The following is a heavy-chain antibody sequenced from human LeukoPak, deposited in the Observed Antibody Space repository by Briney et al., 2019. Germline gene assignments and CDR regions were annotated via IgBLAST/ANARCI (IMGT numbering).Heavy chain of an antibody. CDR2: IRYDGSNK. D-gene: IGHD3-10*01. Sequence: GGSLRLSCAASGFTFSSYGMHWVRQAPGKGLEWVAFIRYDGSNKYYADSVKGRFTISRDNSKNTLYLQMNSLRAEDTAVYYCAKDPLLWRFGELLSHYYFDYWGQGTLVTVSS. CDR1: GFTFSSYG. V-gene: IGHV3-30*02. J-gene: IGHJ4*02. CDR3: AKDPLLWRFGELLSHYYFDY.